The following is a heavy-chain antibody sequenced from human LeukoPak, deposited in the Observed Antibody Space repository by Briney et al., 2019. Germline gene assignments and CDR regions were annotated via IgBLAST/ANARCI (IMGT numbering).Heavy chain of an antibody. Sequence: GGSLRLSCAASGFTFSSYAMHWVRQAPCKGLEWVAVISYDGSNKYYADSVKGRFTISRDNSKNTLYLQMNSLRAEDTAVYYCARDIAEAVAGEDDAFDIWGQGTMVTVSS. V-gene: IGHV3-30-3*01. CDR3: ARDIAEAVAGEDDAFDI. D-gene: IGHD6-19*01. CDR1: GFTFSSYA. J-gene: IGHJ3*02. CDR2: ISYDGSNK.